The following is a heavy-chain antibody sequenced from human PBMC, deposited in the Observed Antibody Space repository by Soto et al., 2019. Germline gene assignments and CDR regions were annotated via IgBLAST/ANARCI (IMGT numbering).Heavy chain of an antibody. D-gene: IGHD6-19*01. CDR3: ARDFARSYVSGWYRYFDY. CDR1: GYTFTSYA. J-gene: IGHJ4*02. Sequence: ASVKVSSKASGYTFTSYAMHWVRQAPGQRLEWMGWINAGNGNTKYSQKFQGRVTITRDTSASTAYMELSSLRSEDTAVYYCARDFARSYVSGWYRYFDYWGQGT. V-gene: IGHV1-3*01. CDR2: INAGNGNT.